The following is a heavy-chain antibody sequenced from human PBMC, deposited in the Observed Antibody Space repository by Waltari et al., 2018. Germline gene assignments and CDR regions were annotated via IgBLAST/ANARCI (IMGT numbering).Heavy chain of an antibody. CDR3: ARGPAQEWWFDP. Sequence: QVQLQQWGAGLLKPSETLSLTCAVYGGSFSGYYWSWIRQHPGKGLEWIGEINHSGSTNYNPYLKSRVTISVDTSKNQFSLKLSSVTAADTAVYYCARGPAQEWWFDPWGQGTLVTVSS. D-gene: IGHD3-3*01. V-gene: IGHV4-34*01. J-gene: IGHJ5*02. CDR1: GGSFSGYY. CDR2: INHSGST.